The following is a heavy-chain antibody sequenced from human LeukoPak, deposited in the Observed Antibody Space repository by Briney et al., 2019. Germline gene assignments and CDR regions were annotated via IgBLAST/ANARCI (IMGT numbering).Heavy chain of an antibody. Sequence: GGSLRLSCAAAGFTFSNAWMSSVRQAAGEGLECVGRIKSKTDGGTTDYAAPVKGRFTISRDDSKNTLYLQMNSLKTEDTAVYYCTTEGIYDSSGEFDYWGQGTLVTVSS. CDR1: GFTFSNAW. D-gene: IGHD3-22*01. V-gene: IGHV3-15*01. CDR3: TTEGIYDSSGEFDY. J-gene: IGHJ4*02. CDR2: IKSKTDGGTT.